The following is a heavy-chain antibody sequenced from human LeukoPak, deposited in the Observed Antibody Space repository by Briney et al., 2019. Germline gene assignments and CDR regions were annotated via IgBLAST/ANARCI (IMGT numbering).Heavy chain of an antibody. CDR2: IPHSGST. CDR3: ARNPDSDHFDY. J-gene: IGHJ4*02. CDR1: GESFSDYY. Sequence: SETLSLTCAVCGESFSDYYWSWIRQPPGKGLEWIGEIPHSGSTNYNPSLKSRVTMSLDTSKNQFSLNLTSVTAADTAVYYCARNPDSDHFDYWGQGTLVTVSS. V-gene: IGHV4-34*01. D-gene: IGHD1-14*01.